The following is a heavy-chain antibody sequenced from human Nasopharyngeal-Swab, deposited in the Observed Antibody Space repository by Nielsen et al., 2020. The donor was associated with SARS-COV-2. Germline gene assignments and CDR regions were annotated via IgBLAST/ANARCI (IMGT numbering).Heavy chain of an antibody. J-gene: IGHJ5*02. CDR1: GYTFTSYD. CDR3: ARGGHIVVVVAAADNWFDP. CDR2: MNPNSGNT. D-gene: IGHD2-15*01. Sequence: ASVKVFCKASGYTFTSYDINWVRQATGQGLEWMGWMNPNSGNTGYAQKFQGRVTMTRNTSISTAYMELSSLRSEDTAVYYCARGGHIVVVVAAADNWFDPWGQGTLVTVSS. V-gene: IGHV1-8*01.